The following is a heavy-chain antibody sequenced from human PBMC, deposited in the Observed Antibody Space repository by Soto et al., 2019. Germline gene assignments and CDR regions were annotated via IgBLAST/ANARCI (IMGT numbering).Heavy chain of an antibody. CDR2: IYHSGST. V-gene: IGHV4-4*02. CDR1: GGSISSSNW. Sequence: QVQLQESGPGLVKPSGTLSLTCAVSGGSISSSNWWSWVRQPPGKGLEWIGEIYHSGSTNYNPSLKSRVTISVDKSKNQFSLKLSSVTAADTAVYYCARGQIMPPYYDFWSGYPAFDYWGQGTLVTVSS. J-gene: IGHJ4*02. D-gene: IGHD3-3*01. CDR3: ARGQIMPPYYDFWSGYPAFDY.